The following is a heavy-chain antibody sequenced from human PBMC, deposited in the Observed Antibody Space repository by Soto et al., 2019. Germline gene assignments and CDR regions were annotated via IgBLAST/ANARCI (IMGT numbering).Heavy chain of an antibody. CDR2: IFHSGNT. CDR1: GGSISSGGYS. CDR3: ARIDVYTAIDTVIAFDI. D-gene: IGHD5-18*01. V-gene: IGHV4-30-2*01. J-gene: IGHJ3*02. Sequence: QLQLQESGSGLVKPSQTLSLTCAVSGGSISSGGYSWSWIRQPPGKGLEWIGYIFHSGNTYYNPSLNSRGNISVDRSKNQFSLYLSSGTAADTAEYYCARIDVYTAIDTVIAFDIWGQGTIVTVS.